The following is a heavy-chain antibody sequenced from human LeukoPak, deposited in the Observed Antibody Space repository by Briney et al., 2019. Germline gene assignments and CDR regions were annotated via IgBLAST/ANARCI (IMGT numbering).Heavy chain of an antibody. CDR3: ARHRVATADGMDV. CDR2: VYSGDSDT. Sequence: GESLKISCKGHGYSFPSYWIVWVRQMPGKGLEWMGIVYSGDSDTTYSPSFQGQVTISADKSISTAYLQWSSLKASDTTIDYCARHRVATADGMDVWGKGTTVTVSS. CDR1: GYSFPSYW. J-gene: IGHJ6*04. D-gene: IGHD1-26*01. V-gene: IGHV5-51*01.